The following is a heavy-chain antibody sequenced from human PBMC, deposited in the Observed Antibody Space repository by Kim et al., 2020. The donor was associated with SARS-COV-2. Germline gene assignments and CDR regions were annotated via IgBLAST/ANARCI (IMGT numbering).Heavy chain of an antibody. CDR2: IKQDGSEK. V-gene: IGHV3-7*03. CDR1: GFTFSSYW. J-gene: IGHJ4*02. CDR3: ARAALVTHFDY. Sequence: GGSLRLSCAASGFTFSSYWMSWVRQAPGKGLEWVANIKQDGSEKYYVDPVKGRFTISRDTAKNYLYLQMNSLRAEDTAVYYCARAALVTHFDYWGQGTLVHVSS. D-gene: IGHD2-15*01.